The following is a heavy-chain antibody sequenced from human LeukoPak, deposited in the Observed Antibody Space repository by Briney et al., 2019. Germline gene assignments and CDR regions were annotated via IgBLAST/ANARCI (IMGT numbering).Heavy chain of an antibody. CDR1: GFTFSSYA. CDR2: ISGSGGST. CDR3: AKGTVYDILTGYYNWFDP. J-gene: IGHJ5*02. V-gene: IGHV3-23*01. Sequence: PGGSLRLSCAASGFTFSSYAMSWVRQAPGKGLEWVSAISGSGGSTYYADSVKGRFTISRDNSKNTLYLQMNCLRAEDTAVYYCAKGTVYDILTGYYNWFDPWGQGTLVTVSS. D-gene: IGHD3-9*01.